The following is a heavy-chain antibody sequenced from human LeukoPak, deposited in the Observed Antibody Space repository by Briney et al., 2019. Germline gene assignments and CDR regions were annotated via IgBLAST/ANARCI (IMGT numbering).Heavy chain of an antibody. CDR2: INPNSGDT. CDR1: GYTFTGYF. Sequence: ASVKVSCKTSGYTFTGYFMHWVRQAPGQGLEWMGWINPNSGDTNYAQNFQGRVTMTRDTSIRTAYMELSRLNSDDTAVYYCARDLGYGSIGLYYYFAYWGQGTLVTVSS. V-gene: IGHV1-2*02. J-gene: IGHJ4*02. CDR3: ARDLGYGSIGLYYYFAY. D-gene: IGHD6-13*01.